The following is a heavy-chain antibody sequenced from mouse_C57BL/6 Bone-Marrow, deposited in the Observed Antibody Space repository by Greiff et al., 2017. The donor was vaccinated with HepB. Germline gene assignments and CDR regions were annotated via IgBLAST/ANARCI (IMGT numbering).Heavy chain of an antibody. CDR3: AKKGDGVYAMDY. CDR2: IWRGGST. Sequence: QVQLQQSGPGLVQPSQSLPITCTVSGFSFTSYGVHWVRQSPGKGLEWLGVIWRGGSTDYNAAFMSRLSITKDNSKSQVFFKMNSLQADDTAIYYCAKKGDGVYAMDYWGQGTSVTVSS. V-gene: IGHV2-5*01. D-gene: IGHD1-1*02. CDR1: GFSFTSYG. J-gene: IGHJ4*01.